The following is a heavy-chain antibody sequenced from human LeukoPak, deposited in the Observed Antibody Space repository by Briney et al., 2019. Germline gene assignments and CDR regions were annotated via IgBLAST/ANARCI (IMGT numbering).Heavy chain of an antibody. D-gene: IGHD3-9*01. CDR3: ALVDILTGYAIED. Sequence: KASQTLSLTCTVSGGSISSGGYYWSWIRQHPGKGLEWIGYIYYSGSTYYNPSLKSRVTISVDTSKNQFSLKLSSVTAADTAVYYCALVDILTGYAIEDWGQGTLVTVSS. CDR1: GGSISSGGYY. J-gene: IGHJ4*02. CDR2: IYYSGST. V-gene: IGHV4-31*03.